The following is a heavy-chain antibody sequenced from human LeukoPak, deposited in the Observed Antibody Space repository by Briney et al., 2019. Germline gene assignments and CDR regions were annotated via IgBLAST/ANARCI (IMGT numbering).Heavy chain of an antibody. V-gene: IGHV3-74*01. D-gene: IGHD3-16*01. CDR3: GRDLGGRSGY. CDR1: GFTFSSYS. CDR2: IDEDGSIT. Sequence: GGPLRLSCAASGFTFSSYSMNWVRQVPGEGLVWVSRIDEDGSITNYADSVKGRFSISRDNAKNTLYLQMNSLRAEDTAVYYCGRDLGGRSGYWGQGTLVTVSS. J-gene: IGHJ4*02.